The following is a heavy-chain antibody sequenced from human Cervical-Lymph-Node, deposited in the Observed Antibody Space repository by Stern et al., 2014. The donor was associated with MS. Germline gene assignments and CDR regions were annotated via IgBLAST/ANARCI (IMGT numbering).Heavy chain of an antibody. CDR2: IWYDGSNK. D-gene: IGHD6-19*01. J-gene: IGHJ6*02. Sequence: VQLVESGGGVVQPGRSLRLSCAASGFTFSSYGMHWVRQAPGKGLEWVAVIWYDGSNKYYADSVKGRFTISRDNSKNTLYLQMNSLRAEDTAVYYCARDGSPYYYYYGMDVWGQGTTVTVSS. CDR3: ARDGSPYYYYYGMDV. V-gene: IGHV3-33*01. CDR1: GFTFSSYG.